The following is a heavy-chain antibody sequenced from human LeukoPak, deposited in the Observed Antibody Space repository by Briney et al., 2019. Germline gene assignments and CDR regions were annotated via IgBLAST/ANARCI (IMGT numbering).Heavy chain of an antibody. CDR2: IWYDGSNK. V-gene: IGHV3-33*01. J-gene: IGHJ4*02. CDR1: GFTFSSYG. Sequence: GGSLRLSCAASGFTFSSYGMHWVRQAPGKGLEWVAVIWYDGSNKYYADSVKGRFTISRDNAKNTLYRQMNSLRAEDTAVYYCAREGANVLRFLEWPYYFDYWGQGTLVTVSS. CDR3: AREGANVLRFLEWPYYFDY. D-gene: IGHD3-3*01.